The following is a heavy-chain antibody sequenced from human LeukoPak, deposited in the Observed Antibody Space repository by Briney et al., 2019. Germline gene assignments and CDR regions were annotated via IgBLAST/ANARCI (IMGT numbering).Heavy chain of an antibody. V-gene: IGHV4-34*01. Sequence: SETLSLTCAVYGGSFSGYYWSWIRQPPGKGLEWIGEINHSGSTNYNPSLKTRVTISIDTSNNQFSLKLSSVTAADTAVYYCARGRGVKYDSDRIYSFDYWGQGTLVTVSS. D-gene: IGHD1-14*01. CDR2: INHSGST. J-gene: IGHJ4*02. CDR1: GGSFSGYY. CDR3: ARGRGVKYDSDRIYSFDY.